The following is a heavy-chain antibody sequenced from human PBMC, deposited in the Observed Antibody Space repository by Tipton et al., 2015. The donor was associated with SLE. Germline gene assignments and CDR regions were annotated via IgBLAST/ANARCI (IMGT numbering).Heavy chain of an antibody. CDR3: AALGGTYYYYYMDV. CDR1: GFTFSSYG. CDR2: IWYDGSNK. D-gene: IGHD3-16*01. Sequence: SLRLSCAASGFTFSSYGMHWVRQAPGKGLEWVAVIWYDGSNKYYADSVKGRFTISRDNSKNTLYLQMNSLRAEDTAVYYCAALGGTYYYYYMDVWGKGTTVTVSS. V-gene: IGHV3-33*01. J-gene: IGHJ6*03.